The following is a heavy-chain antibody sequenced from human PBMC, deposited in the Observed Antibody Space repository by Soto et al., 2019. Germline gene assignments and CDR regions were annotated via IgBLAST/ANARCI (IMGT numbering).Heavy chain of an antibody. V-gene: IGHV1-18*01. CDR1: GYIFTNYD. D-gene: IGHD3-16*01. CDR2: INGYNGKT. CDR3: ARWDGIFGAGGVN. J-gene: IGHJ4*02. Sequence: QVQLVQSGAEVRKPGASVKVSCKASGYIFTNYDIGWVRQAPGQGLEWMGLINGYNGKTNYAQKLRGRVSMTTDTSTSTAYMDLRSLTSDDTGVYYCARWDGIFGAGGVNWGQGTLVTVSS.